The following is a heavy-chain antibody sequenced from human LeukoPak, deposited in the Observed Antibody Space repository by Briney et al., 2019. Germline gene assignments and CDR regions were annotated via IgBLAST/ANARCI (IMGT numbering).Heavy chain of an antibody. CDR3: ASGGVYRSSAPDY. Sequence: PGGSLRLTCAASGFTFSSYWMHWVRQAPGKGLVWVSRINSDGSSTSYADSVKGRFTISRDNAKNTLYLQMNSLRAEDTAVYSCASGGVYRSSAPDYWGQGTLVTVSS. D-gene: IGHD6-6*01. V-gene: IGHV3-74*01. CDR1: GFTFSSYW. J-gene: IGHJ4*02. CDR2: INSDGSST.